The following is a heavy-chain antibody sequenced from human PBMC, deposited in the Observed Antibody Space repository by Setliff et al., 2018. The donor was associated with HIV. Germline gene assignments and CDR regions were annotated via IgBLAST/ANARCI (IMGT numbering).Heavy chain of an antibody. J-gene: IGHJ4*02. V-gene: IGHV4-59*01. CDR2: MSYSGST. CDR3: VTGPGGPVGRDPPNGY. D-gene: IGHD3-16*01. Sequence: SETLSLTCTVSGGSISSYFWSWIRQPPGKGLEWIGYMSYSGSTYYNPSLKSRIIMSVDTSKNQFSLKLSSVTAADTAIYYCVTGPGGPVGRDPPNGYWGQGILVTVSS. CDR1: GGSISSYF.